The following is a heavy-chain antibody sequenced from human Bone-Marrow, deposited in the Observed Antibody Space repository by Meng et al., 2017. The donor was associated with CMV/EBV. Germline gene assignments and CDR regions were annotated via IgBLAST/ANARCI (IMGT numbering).Heavy chain of an antibody. CDR2: ISSSSSYI. CDR3: AKDPLRYCSSTSCYTFLEDAFDI. V-gene: IGHV3-21*04. CDR1: GFTFSSYS. J-gene: IGHJ3*02. D-gene: IGHD2-2*02. Sequence: GESLKISCAASGFTFSSYSMNWVRQAPGKGLEWVSSISSSSSYIYYADSVKGRFTISRDNAKNSLYLQMNSLRAEDTAVYYCAKDPLRYCSSTSCYTFLEDAFDIWGQGTMVTVSS.